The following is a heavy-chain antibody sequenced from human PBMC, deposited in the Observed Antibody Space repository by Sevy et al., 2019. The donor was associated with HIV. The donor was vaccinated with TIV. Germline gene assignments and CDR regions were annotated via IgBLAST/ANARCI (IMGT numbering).Heavy chain of an antibody. Sequence: SETLSLTCAVYGGSFSGYYWSWIRQPPGKGLEWIGEINHSGSTNYNPSLKSRVTISVDTSKNQFSLKLSSVTAADTAVYYCAGGGSRGSGSVTGGGVFDPWGQGTLVTVSS. V-gene: IGHV4-34*01. J-gene: IGHJ5*02. CDR3: AGGGSRGSGSVTGGGVFDP. D-gene: IGHD3-10*01. CDR2: INHSGST. CDR1: GGSFSGYY.